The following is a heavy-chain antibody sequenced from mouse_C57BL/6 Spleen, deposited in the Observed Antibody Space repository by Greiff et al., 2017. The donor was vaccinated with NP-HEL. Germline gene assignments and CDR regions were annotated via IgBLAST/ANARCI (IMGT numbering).Heavy chain of an antibody. J-gene: IGHJ3*01. CDR2: IDPEDGET. D-gene: IGHD2-12*01. V-gene: IGHV14-2*01. CDR3: ARVGDDGAWFAD. Sequence: VHVKQSGAELVKPGASVKLSCTASGFYIKDYYMHWVKQRTEQGLEWIGRIDPEDGETKYAPLFQGLATITTDTSYNKAYLQLNSLTSEDTAIYYCARVGDDGAWFADWGKGTLVTVSA. CDR1: GFYIKDYY.